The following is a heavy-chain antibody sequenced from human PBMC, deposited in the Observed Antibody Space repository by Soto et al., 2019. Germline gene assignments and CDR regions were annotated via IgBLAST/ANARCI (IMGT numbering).Heavy chain of an antibody. CDR1: GYTFTSYA. J-gene: IGHJ5*02. Sequence: ASVKVSCKASGYTFTSYAMHWVRQAPGQRLEWMGWINAGNGNTKYSQKLQGRVTMTTDTSTSTAYMELRSLRSDDTAVYYCARVPLAPNWDWFDPWGQGTLVTVSS. CDR2: INAGNGNT. CDR3: ARVPLAPNWDWFDP. D-gene: IGHD1-1*01. V-gene: IGHV1-3*01.